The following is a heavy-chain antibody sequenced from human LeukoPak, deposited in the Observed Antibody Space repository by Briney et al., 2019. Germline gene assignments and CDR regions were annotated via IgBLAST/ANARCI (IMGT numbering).Heavy chain of an antibody. D-gene: IGHD4/OR15-4a*01. Sequence: GGSLRLSCTVSGFTVSSNPMSWVRQAPGKGLEWVSFIYSDNTHYSDSVQGRFTISRDNSKNNLYLQMNSLRDAETAVYFCARRAGAYSHPYHYWGQGTLVTVSS. V-gene: IGHV3-53*01. J-gene: IGHJ4*02. CDR3: ARRAGAYSHPYHY. CDR1: GFTVSSNP. CDR2: IYSDNT.